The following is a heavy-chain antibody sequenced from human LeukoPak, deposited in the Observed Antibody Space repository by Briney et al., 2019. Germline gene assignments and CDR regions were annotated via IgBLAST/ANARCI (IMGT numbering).Heavy chain of an antibody. V-gene: IGHV1-46*01. CDR2: INPSGGST. D-gene: IGHD6-19*01. J-gene: IGHJ5*02. CDR1: GYTFTSYY. Sequence: ASVKVSCKASGYTFTSYYMHWVRQAPGQGLEWMGIINPSGGSTSYAQKFQGRVTMTRDMSTSTVYMELSSLRSEDTAVYYCASARDRLAVAGTNWFDPWGQGTLVTVSS. CDR3: ASARDRLAVAGTNWFDP.